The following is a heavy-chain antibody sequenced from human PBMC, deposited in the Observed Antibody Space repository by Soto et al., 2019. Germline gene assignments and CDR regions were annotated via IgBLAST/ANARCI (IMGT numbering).Heavy chain of an antibody. CDR1: GDSYSISTYS. Sequence: PSETLSLTCNMSGDSYSISTYSWSWHRQPPGKALQWIGFSYQSGVTSYNPSLASRVSIALDRSNNQCSLKLKSVTAADTAVYFCAGMPYTSGLRFDPWGPGTLVTVSS. CDR2: SYQSGVT. D-gene: IGHD6-19*01. CDR3: AGMPYTSGLRFDP. J-gene: IGHJ5*02. V-gene: IGHV4-30-2*01.